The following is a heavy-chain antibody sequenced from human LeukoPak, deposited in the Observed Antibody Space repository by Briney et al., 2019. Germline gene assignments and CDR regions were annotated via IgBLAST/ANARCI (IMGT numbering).Heavy chain of an antibody. CDR1: GFTFSSYW. CDR3: AKDGGGTDFDY. D-gene: IGHD1-26*01. Sequence: GGSLRLSCAASGFTFSSYWMHRVRQAPGKGLVWVSRINSDGSSTKYADSVRGRFTISRDNAKSTLYLQMNSLRAEDTALYYCAKDGGGTDFDYWGQGTLVTVSS. V-gene: IGHV3-74*03. CDR2: INSDGSST. J-gene: IGHJ4*02.